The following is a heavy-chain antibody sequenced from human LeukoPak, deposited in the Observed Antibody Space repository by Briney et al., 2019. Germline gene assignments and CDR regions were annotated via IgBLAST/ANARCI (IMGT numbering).Heavy chain of an antibody. Sequence: PGGSLRLSCAASGFTFSSYWMHWVRQAPGKGLVWVSRINNDGSITSYADSVKGRFTISRDNAKNTLYLQMNSLSAEDTDVYYCARDQGMIRGTKDYWGQGTLVTVSS. CDR1: GFTFSSYW. D-gene: IGHD3-10*01. CDR2: INNDGSIT. CDR3: ARDQGMIRGTKDY. V-gene: IGHV3-74*01. J-gene: IGHJ4*02.